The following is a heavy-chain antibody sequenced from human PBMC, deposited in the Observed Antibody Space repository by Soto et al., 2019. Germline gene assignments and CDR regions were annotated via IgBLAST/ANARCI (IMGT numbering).Heavy chain of an antibody. CDR2: VYSSGSP. CDR1: GGSITSSY. Sequence: QVQLQESGPGLVKPSETLSLTCTVSGGSITSSYWSWIRKSPGKGLEWIGYVYSSGSPTYNPSLTSRVTMSVATSKNRFYLNLSYVTAADTAVYYCAKSERGSGEYYLAYWGRGTLVTVFS. V-gene: IGHV4-59*01. D-gene: IGHD3-10*01. J-gene: IGHJ4*02. CDR3: AKSERGSGEYYLAY.